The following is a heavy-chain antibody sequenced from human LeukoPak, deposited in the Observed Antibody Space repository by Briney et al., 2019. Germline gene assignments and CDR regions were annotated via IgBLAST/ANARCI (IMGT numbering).Heavy chain of an antibody. CDR1: GFTFSDYY. V-gene: IGHV3-11*01. CDR2: ISSSGSTI. Sequence: PGGSLRLSCAASGFTFSDYYMSWIRQAPGKGLEWVSYISSSGSTIYYADSVKGRFTISRDNAKNSLYLQMNSLRAEDTAVYYCARDRDVVVPAATGIYYYMDVRGKGTTVTISS. D-gene: IGHD2-2*01. J-gene: IGHJ6*03. CDR3: ARDRDVVVPAATGIYYYMDV.